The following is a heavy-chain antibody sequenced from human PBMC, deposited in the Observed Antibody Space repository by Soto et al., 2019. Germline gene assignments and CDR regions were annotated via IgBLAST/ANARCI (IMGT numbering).Heavy chain of an antibody. D-gene: IGHD6-13*01. Sequence: HGESLKISCKGSGYSFTSYWISWVRQMPGKGLEWMGRIDPSDSYTNYSPSFQGHVTISADKSISTAYLQWSSLKASDTAMYYCARQPIYSYSSSRYIIEYYYGMDVWGQGTTVTVSS. CDR2: IDPSDSYT. V-gene: IGHV5-10-1*01. J-gene: IGHJ6*02. CDR1: GYSFTSYW. CDR3: ARQPIYSYSSSRYIIEYYYGMDV.